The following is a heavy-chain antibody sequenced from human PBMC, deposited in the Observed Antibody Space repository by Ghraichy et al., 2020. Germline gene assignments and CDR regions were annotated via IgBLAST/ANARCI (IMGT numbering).Heavy chain of an antibody. CDR2: ISSSASTF. CDR1: GSTFTDYE. CDR3: ARGGQRTIFGVIVMED. J-gene: IGHJ4*02. V-gene: IGHV3-48*03. Sequence: GESLNISCSASGSTFTDYEFNWVRQAPGKGLEWLSYISSSASTFYYADSVKDRFTISRDNAEKSVFLQMNNLRAEDTATYYCARGGQRTIFGVIVMEDWGQGTLVNVSS. D-gene: IGHD3-3*01.